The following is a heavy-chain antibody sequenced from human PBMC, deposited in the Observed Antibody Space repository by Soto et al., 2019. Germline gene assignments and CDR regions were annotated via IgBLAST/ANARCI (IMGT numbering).Heavy chain of an antibody. J-gene: IGHJ3*02. CDR3: ARTPDI. Sequence: QLQLQESGSGLVKPSQTLSLTCAVSGGSISSGGYSWGWIRRPPGKGLEWIGYIYHSGSTYYNPSPKSSVTIAGDRCKNPVSLKRSSVTAADRAVDSCARTPDIWGEGTMITVS. CDR2: IYHSGST. CDR1: GGSISSGGYS. V-gene: IGHV4-30-2*01.